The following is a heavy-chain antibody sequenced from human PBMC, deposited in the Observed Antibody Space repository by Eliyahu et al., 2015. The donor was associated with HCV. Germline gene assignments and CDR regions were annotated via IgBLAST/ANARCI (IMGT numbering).Heavy chain of an antibody. D-gene: IGHD2-15*01. V-gene: IGHV4-34*01. Sequence: QVQLQQWGAGLLKPSETLSLICGVYGGSFSGYYWSWIRQPPGKGLEWIGEINHSGSTNYNPSLKSRVTISLDTSKNQFSLKLSSVTAADTAVYYCARDSEGLLGWWGQGTLVTVSS. J-gene: IGHJ4*02. CDR2: INHSGST. CDR1: GGSFSGYY. CDR3: ARDSEGLLGW.